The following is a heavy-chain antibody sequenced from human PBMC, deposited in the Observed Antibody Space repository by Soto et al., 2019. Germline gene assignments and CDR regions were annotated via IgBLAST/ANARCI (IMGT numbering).Heavy chain of an antibody. D-gene: IGHD3-10*01. Sequence: GASVKVSCKASGYTFTSTWMHWVRQAPGQGLEWMGGIIPIFGAANYAQKFQGRVTITADESTSTAYMELSSLRSEDTAVYYCARGYYYGSGSHPDYYYYGMDVWGQGTTVTVSS. CDR3: ARGYYYGSGSHPDYYYYGMDV. J-gene: IGHJ6*02. CDR2: IIPIFGAA. CDR1: GYTFTSTW. V-gene: IGHV1-69*13.